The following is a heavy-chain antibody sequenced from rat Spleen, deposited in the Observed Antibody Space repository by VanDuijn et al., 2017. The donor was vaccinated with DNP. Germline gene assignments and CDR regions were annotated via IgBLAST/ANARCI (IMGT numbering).Heavy chain of an antibody. D-gene: IGHD1-4*01. CDR1: GFTFSDYA. CDR2: ITSSGGNT. CDR3: ARAGSRYAMDV. J-gene: IGHJ4*01. Sequence: EVQLVESGGGLVQPGRSLKLSCAASGFTFSDYAMAWVRQVPGKGLEWVASITSSGGNTYYPDSVKGRFTISRDTAKSTLYLQMDSLRSEDTATYYCARAGSRYAMDVWGQGTSVTVSS. V-gene: IGHV5S23*01.